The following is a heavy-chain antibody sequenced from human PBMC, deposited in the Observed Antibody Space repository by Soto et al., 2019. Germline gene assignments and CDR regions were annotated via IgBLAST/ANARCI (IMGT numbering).Heavy chain of an antibody. CDR3: AKALYSSSHPPFDP. CDR1: GFTFSSYW. V-gene: IGHV3-74*01. J-gene: IGHJ5*02. CDR2: INSDGSST. Sequence: GGSLRLSCAASGFTFSSYWMHWVRQAPGKGLVWVPRINSDGSSTSYADSVKGRFTISRDNSKNTLYLQMNSLRAEDTGAYYCAKALYSSSHPPFDPWGQGT. D-gene: IGHD6-13*01.